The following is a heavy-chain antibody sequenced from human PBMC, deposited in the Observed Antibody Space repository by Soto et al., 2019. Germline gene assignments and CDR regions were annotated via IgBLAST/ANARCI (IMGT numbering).Heavy chain of an antibody. CDR3: ARGARFLEWLLH. V-gene: IGHV3-48*01. D-gene: IGHD3-3*01. CDR2: ISSSSSTI. Sequence: EVQLVESGGGLVPPGGSLRLSCAASGFTFSIYSMNWVSQAPGTGLEWVSYISSSSSTIYYADSVKGRFTIYRDNAKNSLYLQMNSLRAEDTAVYYCARGARFLEWLLHWGQGTLGTVSS. CDR1: GFTFSIYS. J-gene: IGHJ4*02.